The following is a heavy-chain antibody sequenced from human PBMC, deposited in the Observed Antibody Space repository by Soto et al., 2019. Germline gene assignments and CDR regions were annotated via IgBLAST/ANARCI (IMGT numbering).Heavy chain of an antibody. Sequence: PXESLKISRQASGYTFSSSLIAWVRQAPGKGLEWMGIIYPGDSETRYSPSFQGQVTISVDKSSNTAYLQWGSLRASDTAMYYCARQEYWGSFVKWFDTWGQGTPVTVSS. J-gene: IGHJ5*02. V-gene: IGHV5-51*01. D-gene: IGHD2-15*01. CDR2: IYPGDSET. CDR1: GYTFSSSL. CDR3: ARQEYWGSFVKWFDT.